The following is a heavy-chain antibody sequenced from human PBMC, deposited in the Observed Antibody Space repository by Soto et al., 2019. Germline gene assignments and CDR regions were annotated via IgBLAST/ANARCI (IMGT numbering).Heavy chain of an antibody. D-gene: IGHD3-10*01. CDR1: GYTFTSYY. V-gene: IGHV1-46*01. CDR3: ARETSGGSSYYYGTGV. J-gene: IGHJ6*02. Sequence: GSVNSSCKASGYTFTSYYMHWVRQAPGQGLEWMGIINPSGGSTSYAQKFQGRVTMTRATSTSTVYMELSSLRSEDTAVYYCARETSGGSSYYYGTGVLRQVNTVTVS. CDR2: INPSGGST.